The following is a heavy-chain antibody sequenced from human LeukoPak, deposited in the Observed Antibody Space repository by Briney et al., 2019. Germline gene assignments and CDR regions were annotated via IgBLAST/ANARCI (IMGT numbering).Heavy chain of an antibody. CDR2: ISIDGSQK. CDR3: AKERYSSSWVEIDY. CDR1: GFTFSSYA. J-gene: IGHJ4*02. V-gene: IGHV3-30-3*01. D-gene: IGHD6-13*01. Sequence: GGSLRLSCAGSGFTFSSYATHWVRQAPGKGLEWVTVISIDGSQKYYADSVKGRFTISRDNSKNTLYLQMNSLRAEDTAVYYCAKERYSSSWVEIDYWGQGTLVTVSS.